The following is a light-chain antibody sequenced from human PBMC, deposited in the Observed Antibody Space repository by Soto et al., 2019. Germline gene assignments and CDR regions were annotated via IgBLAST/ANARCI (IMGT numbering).Light chain of an antibody. Sequence: DIQMTQSPSTLSASVGDRVTITCRASQSISSGVAWYQQKPGKAPKLLIYKASSLESGVPSRFSGRGSGTAYTLTISSLQPDDFATYYCQQYNSYSPRTFGQGTKVEIK. CDR2: KAS. CDR3: QQYNSYSPRT. CDR1: QSISSG. V-gene: IGKV1-5*03. J-gene: IGKJ1*01.